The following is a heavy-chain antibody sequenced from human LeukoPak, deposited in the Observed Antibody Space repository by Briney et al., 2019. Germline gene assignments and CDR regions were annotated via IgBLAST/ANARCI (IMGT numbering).Heavy chain of an antibody. CDR3: ARFSRRADYYGSGRSLNWFDP. V-gene: IGHV4-34*01. J-gene: IGHJ5*02. Sequence: SETLSLTCAVYGGSFSGYYWSWIRQPPGKGLEWIGEINHSGSTNYNPSLKSRVTISVDTSKNQFSLKLSSVTAADTAVYYCARFSRRADYYGSGRSLNWFDPWGQGTLVTVSS. D-gene: IGHD3-10*01. CDR1: GGSFSGYY. CDR2: INHSGST.